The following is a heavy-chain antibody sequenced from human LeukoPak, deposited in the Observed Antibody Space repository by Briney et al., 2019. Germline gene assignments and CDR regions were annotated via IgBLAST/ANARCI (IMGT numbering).Heavy chain of an antibody. J-gene: IGHJ5*02. D-gene: IGHD3-10*01. CDR1: GYTFTSYA. CDR2: INAGNGNT. Sequence: ASVKVSCKASGYTFTSYAMHWVRQAPGQRLEWMGWINAGNGNTKYSQEFQGRVTMTTDTSTSTAYMELRSLRSDDTAVYYCARGGFWNWFDPWGQGTLVTVSS. V-gene: IGHV1-3*01. CDR3: ARGGFWNWFDP.